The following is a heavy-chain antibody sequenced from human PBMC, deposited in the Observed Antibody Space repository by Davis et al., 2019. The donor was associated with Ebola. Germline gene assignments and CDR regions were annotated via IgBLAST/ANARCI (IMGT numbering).Heavy chain of an antibody. CDR2: ISWDGRST. V-gene: IGHV3-43D*03. CDR3: TAYESTFRNY. CDR1: GFTFGDYA. Sequence: GESLKISCAASGFTFGDYAMHWVRQAPGKGLEWVSLISWDGRSTAYADSVRGRFSISRDNSKNFLYLQMNGLRAEDTALYYCTAYESTFRNYWGQGTLVTVSS. D-gene: IGHD3-22*01. J-gene: IGHJ4*02.